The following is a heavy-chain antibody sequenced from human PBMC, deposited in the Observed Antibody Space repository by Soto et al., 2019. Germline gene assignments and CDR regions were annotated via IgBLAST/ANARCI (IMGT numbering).Heavy chain of an antibody. CDR1: GYTFSSYD. D-gene: IGHD6-19*01. CDR2: LNPNSGDT. J-gene: IGHJ4*02. Sequence: QVQLVQSGAEVKKPGASVKVSCKASGYTFSSYDINWVRQATGQGLEWKGWLNPNSGDTAYAQKFQGRVILTRNTSINTAYIELSSLTCDDTAVYYCATAGGGWYLYWGQGTLVTVSS. V-gene: IGHV1-8*01. CDR3: ATAGGGWYLY.